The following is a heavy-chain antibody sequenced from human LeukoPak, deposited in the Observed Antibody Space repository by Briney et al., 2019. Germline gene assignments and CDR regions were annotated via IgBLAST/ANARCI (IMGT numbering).Heavy chain of an antibody. CDR2: ISGSGDTT. V-gene: IGHV3-23*01. D-gene: IGHD6-6*01. CDR3: AKRKTEEYSRSTGAFDI. J-gene: IGHJ3*02. CDR1: GFTFSSYA. Sequence: PGGSLRLSCAASGFTFSSYALSWVRQAPGKGLEWVSAISGSGDTTYYADSVKGRFTISRDNSKNTLYLQMNSLRAEDTAVYYCAKRKTEEYSRSTGAFDIWGRGTMVTVS.